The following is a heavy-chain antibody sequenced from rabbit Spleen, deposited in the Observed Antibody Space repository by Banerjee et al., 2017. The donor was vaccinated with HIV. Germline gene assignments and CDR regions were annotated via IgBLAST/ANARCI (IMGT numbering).Heavy chain of an antibody. CDR1: GIDFSSYYLDS. J-gene: IGHJ4*01. D-gene: IGHD8-1*01. Sequence: QSLEESGGDLVKPEGSLTLTCTVSGIDFSSYYLDSMCWVRQAPGKGLEWIGYIDPLFGNTYYANWVNGRFSISRENTQNTLYLQMTSLTAADTATYFCARDGAGGSYFALWGPGTLVTVS. CDR2: IDPLFGNT. CDR3: ARDGAGGSYFAL. V-gene: IGHV1S43*01.